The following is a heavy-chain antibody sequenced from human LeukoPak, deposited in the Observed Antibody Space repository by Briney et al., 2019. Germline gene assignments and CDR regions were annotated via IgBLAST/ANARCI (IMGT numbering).Heavy chain of an antibody. CDR3: ARQLKARPSVVVPAATLGY. J-gene: IGHJ4*02. V-gene: IGHV1-69*13. D-gene: IGHD2-2*01. CDR1: GGTFISYA. Sequence: GASVKVSCKASGGTFISYAISWVRQAPGQGLEGTGGIIPIFGTANYAQKFQGRVTITADESTSTAYMELSSLRSEDTAVYYCARQLKARPSVVVPAATLGYWGQGTLVTVSS. CDR2: IIPIFGTA.